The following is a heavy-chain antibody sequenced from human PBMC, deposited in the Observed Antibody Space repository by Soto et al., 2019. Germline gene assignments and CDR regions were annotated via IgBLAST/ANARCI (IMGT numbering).Heavy chain of an antibody. V-gene: IGHV5-10-1*01. Sequence: PGEYLKLSCKGSGYRFTNYWISWVLQMPGKGLEWMGRIDPSDSYINYSPSFQGHVTISADKSISTAYLQWSSLKASDTAMYYCARKYRSSWSQDAFDIWGQGTTVTVSS. J-gene: IGHJ3*02. D-gene: IGHD6-13*01. CDR1: GYRFTNYW. CDR3: ARKYRSSWSQDAFDI. CDR2: IDPSDSYI.